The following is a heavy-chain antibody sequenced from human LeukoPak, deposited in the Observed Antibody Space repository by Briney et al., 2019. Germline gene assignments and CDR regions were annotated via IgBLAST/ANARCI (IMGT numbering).Heavy chain of an antibody. CDR1: GFTFGDYA. D-gene: IGHD5-24*01. CDR3: TREGWLQPRDY. J-gene: IGHJ4*02. V-gene: IGHV3-49*03. CDR2: IRSKAYGGTT. Sequence: GGSLRLSCTASGFTFGDYAMSWFRQAPGKGLEWVCFIRSKAYGGTTEYAASVKGRFTISRDDSKSIAYLQMNSLKTEDTAVYYCTREGWLQPRDYWGQGTLVTVSS.